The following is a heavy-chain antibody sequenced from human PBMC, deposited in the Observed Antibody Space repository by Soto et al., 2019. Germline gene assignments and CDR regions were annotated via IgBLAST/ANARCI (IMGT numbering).Heavy chain of an antibody. J-gene: IGHJ4*02. D-gene: IGHD4-17*01. Sequence: QITLKESGPTLVKPTQTLTLTCTFSGFSLSTNGVGVGWIRQPPGKPLEWLALIYWDDDKHYSPSLKSRLTLTKDTSKNQVVLTMTNMDPVDTGTYYCAHVEATVTKVWGQGTLVTVSA. CDR2: IYWDDDK. CDR3: AHVEATVTKV. V-gene: IGHV2-5*02. CDR1: GFSLSTNGVG.